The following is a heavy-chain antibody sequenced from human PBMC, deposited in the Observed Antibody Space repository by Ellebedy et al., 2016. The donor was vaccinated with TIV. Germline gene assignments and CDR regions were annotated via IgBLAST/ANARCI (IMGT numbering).Heavy chain of an antibody. CDR1: GFTFGDFA. V-gene: IGHV3-49*04. CDR2: IGSKGYGGTT. Sequence: GGSLRLSXTASGFTFGDFAISWVRQAPGKGLEWVGFIGSKGYGGTTQYAASVKGRFTISRDDSKSIAYLQMNSLKTEDTALHYCTREAANWNYPYYYYNGMDVWGQGTTVTVSS. J-gene: IGHJ6*02. CDR3: TREAANWNYPYYYYNGMDV. D-gene: IGHD1-7*01.